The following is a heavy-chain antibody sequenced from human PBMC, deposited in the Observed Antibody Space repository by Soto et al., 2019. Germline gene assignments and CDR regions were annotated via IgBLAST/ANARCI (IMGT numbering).Heavy chain of an antibody. CDR3: ARDRMATIKGYYYYGMDV. D-gene: IGHD5-12*01. Sequence: ASVKVACKASGYTFTSYYMHWVRQAPGQGLEWMGIINPSGGSTSYAQKFQGRVTMTRDTSTSTVYMELSSLRSEDTAVYYCARDRMATIKGYYYYGMDVWGQGTTVTVSS. V-gene: IGHV1-46*01. CDR2: INPSGGST. J-gene: IGHJ6*02. CDR1: GYTFTSYY.